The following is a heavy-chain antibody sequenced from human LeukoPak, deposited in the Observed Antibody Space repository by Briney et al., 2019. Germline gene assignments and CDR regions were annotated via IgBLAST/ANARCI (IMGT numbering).Heavy chain of an antibody. J-gene: IGHJ4*02. CDR3: ATDHYDILTGYYTFLDY. CDR2: ISGSGGST. D-gene: IGHD3-9*01. V-gene: IGHV3-23*01. Sequence: GGSLRLSCAASGFTFSSYATSWVRQAPGKGLEWVSAISGSGGSTYYADSVKGRFTISRDNSKNTLYLQMNSLRTEDTAVYYCATDHYDILTGYYTFLDYWGQGTLVTVSS. CDR1: GFTFSSYA.